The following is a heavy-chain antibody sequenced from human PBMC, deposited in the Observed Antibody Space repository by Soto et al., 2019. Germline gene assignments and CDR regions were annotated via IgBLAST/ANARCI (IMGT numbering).Heavy chain of an antibody. CDR2: ISGSGGST. CDR1: GFTFSSYA. J-gene: IGHJ3*02. Sequence: PGGSLRLSCAASGFTFSSYAMSWVRQAPGKGLEWVSAISGSGGSTYYADSVKGRFTISRDNSKNTLYLQMNSLRADDTAVYYCARASEWYDAFDIWGQETMVTVSS. D-gene: IGHD3-3*01. CDR3: ARASEWYDAFDI. V-gene: IGHV3-23*01.